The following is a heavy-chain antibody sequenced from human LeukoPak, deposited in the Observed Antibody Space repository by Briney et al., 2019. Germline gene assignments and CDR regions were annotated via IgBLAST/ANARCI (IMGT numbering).Heavy chain of an antibody. CDR1: DESFIGYY. J-gene: IGHJ5*02. V-gene: IGHV4-34*01. Sequence: SETLSLTCAVYDESFIGYYWSWIRQPPGKGLEWLGEVNHRGSTNYKLSLKSRLTISVDTSRKEISLKLTSVTAADTAIYYCARVDIVTTNWFDPWGQGTLVTVSS. CDR2: VNHRGST. D-gene: IGHD5-12*01. CDR3: ARVDIVTTNWFDP.